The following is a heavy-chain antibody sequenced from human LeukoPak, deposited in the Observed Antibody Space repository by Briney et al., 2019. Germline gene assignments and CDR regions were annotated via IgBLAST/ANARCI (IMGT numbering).Heavy chain of an antibody. J-gene: IGHJ4*02. CDR3: ARGDNWNYFDY. Sequence: GGSLRLSCAASGLTFSSYNMNWVRQAPGRGLEWISYISSTGSTRYHADSVKGRFTISRDNAKNSLYLQMSSLRAEDTAVYYCARGDNWNYFDYWGQGTLVTVSS. D-gene: IGHD1-20*01. CDR2: ISSTGSTR. V-gene: IGHV3-48*01. CDR1: GLTFSSYN.